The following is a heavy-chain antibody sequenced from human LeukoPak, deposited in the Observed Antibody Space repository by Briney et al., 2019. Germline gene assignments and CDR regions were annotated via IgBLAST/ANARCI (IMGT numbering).Heavy chain of an antibody. V-gene: IGHV3-23*01. CDR3: AKRLRMSGSYGGNDY. D-gene: IGHD1-26*01. Sequence: QSGGSLRLSCAASGFTFSSYAMSWVRQAPGKGLEWVSAISGSGGSTYYADSVKGRFTISRDNSKSTLYLQMNSLRAEDTAVYYCAKRLRMSGSYGGNDYWGQGTLVTVSS. J-gene: IGHJ4*02. CDR2: ISGSGGST. CDR1: GFTFSSYA.